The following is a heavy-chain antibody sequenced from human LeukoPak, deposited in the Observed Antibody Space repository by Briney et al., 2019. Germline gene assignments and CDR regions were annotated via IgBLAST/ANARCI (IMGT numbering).Heavy chain of an antibody. J-gene: IGHJ6*02. CDR2: ISYDGSNK. D-gene: IGHD3-22*01. Sequence: PGGSLRLSCAASGFTFSSYAMHWVRQAPGKGREGVAVISYDGSNKYYADSVKGRFTISRDNSKNTLYLQMNSLRAEDTAVYYCARSDSSGYYYVHYYGMDVWGQGTTVTVSS. CDR3: ARSDSSGYYYVHYYGMDV. V-gene: IGHV3-30-3*01. CDR1: GFTFSSYA.